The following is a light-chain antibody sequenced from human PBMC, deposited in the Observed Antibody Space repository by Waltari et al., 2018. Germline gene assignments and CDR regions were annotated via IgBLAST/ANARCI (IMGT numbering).Light chain of an antibody. CDR3: CSYAGSSTWV. CDR2: EGS. J-gene: IGLJ3*02. CDR1: SRDVGSYNL. Sequence: QSALTQPASVSGSPGQSITISCTGTSRDVGSYNLVSWYQQHPGKAPKLMIYEGSKRPSGFSNRFSVSKSGNTASLTISGLQAEDEADYYCCSYAGSSTWVFGGGTKLTVL. V-gene: IGLV2-23*01.